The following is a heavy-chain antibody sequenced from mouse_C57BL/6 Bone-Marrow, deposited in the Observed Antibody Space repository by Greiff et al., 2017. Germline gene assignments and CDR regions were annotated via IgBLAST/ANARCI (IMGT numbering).Heavy chain of an antibody. CDR2: IWGGGST. D-gene: IGHD2-4*01. V-gene: IGHV2-9*01. CDR1: GFSLTSYG. CDR3: AKRGGDDYDSFAY. Sequence: VQLQQSGPGLVAPSQSLSITCTVSGFSLTSYGVDWVRQPPGKGLEWLGVIWGGGSTNYNSALMSRLSISKDNSKSQVFLKRNRLQADDTAMYYCAKRGGDDYDSFAYWGQGTLGTDSA. J-gene: IGHJ3*01.